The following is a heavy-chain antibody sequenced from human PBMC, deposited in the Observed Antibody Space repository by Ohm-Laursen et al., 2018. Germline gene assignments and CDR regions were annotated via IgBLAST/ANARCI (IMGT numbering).Heavy chain of an antibody. D-gene: IGHD6-13*01. V-gene: IGHV1-18*01. Sequence: ASVKVSCKAFGYIFSSYGINWVRQAPGQGLEWMGWISAYNSNANYAQNLQGRVTMTTDTSTSTAYMELRSLGSDDTAVYYCARDLYSSSWFPLGMDVWGQGTTVTVYS. CDR1: GYIFSSYG. CDR2: ISAYNSNA. J-gene: IGHJ6*02. CDR3: ARDLYSSSWFPLGMDV.